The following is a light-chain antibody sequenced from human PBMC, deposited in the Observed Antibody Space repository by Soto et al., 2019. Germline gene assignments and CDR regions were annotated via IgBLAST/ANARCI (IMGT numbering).Light chain of an antibody. J-gene: IGKJ5*01. V-gene: IGKV1-39*01. CDR3: QQSYSTLT. CDR2: AAS. Sequence: DIQMTQSPSSLSASVGDRVTITCRVSQSISSYLNWYQQKPGKAPKLLIYAASSLQSGVPSRFSGSGSGTDFTLTISSLQPEDFATYYCQQSYSTLTFGQGKRLEIK. CDR1: QSISSY.